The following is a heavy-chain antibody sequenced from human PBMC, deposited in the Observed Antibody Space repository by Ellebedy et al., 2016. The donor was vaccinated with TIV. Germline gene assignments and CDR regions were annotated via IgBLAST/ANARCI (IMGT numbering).Heavy chain of an antibody. D-gene: IGHD2-8*02. J-gene: IGHJ4*02. V-gene: IGHV3-53*01. Sequence: GESLKISCAASGFIVSSNYMSWVRQAPGKGLEWVSIIYSGGGTYYADSVKGRFTISRDNAKNSLYLQMNSLRAEDTAVYYCARRQILFPPDYWGQGTLVTVSS. CDR1: GFIVSSNY. CDR2: IYSGGGT. CDR3: ARRQILFPPDY.